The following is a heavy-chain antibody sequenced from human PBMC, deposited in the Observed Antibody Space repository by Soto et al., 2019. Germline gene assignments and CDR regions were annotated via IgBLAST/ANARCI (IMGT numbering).Heavy chain of an antibody. CDR1: GYTFTSYY. V-gene: IGHV1-46*01. J-gene: IGHJ3*02. Sequence: ASVKVSCKASGYTFTSYYMHWVRQAPGQGLEKKRIINPSGSSTSYAQKLQGRVTMTRDTSTSTVYMELSSLGSEDTAVYYFARDKIQVVTDAFDIWGQGTMVTVSS. CDR3: ARDKIQVVTDAFDI. CDR2: INPSGSST. D-gene: IGHD2-21*02.